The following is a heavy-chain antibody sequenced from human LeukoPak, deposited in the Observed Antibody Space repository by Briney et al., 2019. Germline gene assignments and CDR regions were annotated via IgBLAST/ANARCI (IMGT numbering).Heavy chain of an antibody. CDR2: VNPRSGDT. CDR3: AREGYCSGGSCSRRWFDP. CDR1: GYSFTGYH. D-gene: IGHD2-15*01. Sequence: GASVKISCKASGYSFTGYHIHWVRQAPGQGLEWMGWVNPRSGDTDYAQKFKDRVTMTRDTSITTAYMELSRLTSGDTAVYYCAREGYCSGGSCSRRWFDPWGQGTLVTVSS. V-gene: IGHV1-2*02. J-gene: IGHJ5*02.